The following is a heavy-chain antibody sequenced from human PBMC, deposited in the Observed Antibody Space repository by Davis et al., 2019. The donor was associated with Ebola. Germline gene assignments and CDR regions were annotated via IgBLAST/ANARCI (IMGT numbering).Heavy chain of an antibody. Sequence: SETLSLTCTVSGDSITNGDYSWSWIRQPPGKGLEWVGYIHHSGGTYYNPSLKSRLTMLVDTSKNQFSLKLSSVTAADTAVYYCARGLFPVEMAYWGQGTLVTVSS. V-gene: IGHV4-30-4*08. CDR2: IHHSGGT. D-gene: IGHD5-24*01. CDR3: ARGLFPVEMAY. CDR1: GDSITNGDYS. J-gene: IGHJ4*02.